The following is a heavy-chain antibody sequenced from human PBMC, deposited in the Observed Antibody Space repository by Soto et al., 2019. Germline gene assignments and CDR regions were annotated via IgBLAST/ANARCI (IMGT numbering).Heavy chain of an antibody. CDR2: ISGSGVST. Sequence: EVQVLESGGGLVQPGGSLRLSCAASGFTFSSYAMIWVRQAPGKGLEWVSAISGSGVSTYYADSVKGRFTISRDNSKNTLYLQMNSLRAEDTARYYCAKVRMPTYYFDHWGQGTLVTVSS. V-gene: IGHV3-23*01. CDR3: AKVRMPTYYFDH. J-gene: IGHJ4*02. CDR1: GFTFSSYA. D-gene: IGHD2-15*01.